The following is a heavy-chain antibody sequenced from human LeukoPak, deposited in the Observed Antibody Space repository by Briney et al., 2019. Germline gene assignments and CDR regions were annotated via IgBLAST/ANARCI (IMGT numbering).Heavy chain of an antibody. CDR3: AKVLPRDDASGPIDS. D-gene: IGHD3-22*01. Sequence: QPGGSLRPSCAASGFSFSSDAMSSARQAPGEGLEWVSVISGSGRTTFYADSVKGRFTISRDNSKNTLYLQTNGLRPQDTAVYYCAKVLPRDDASGPIDSWGQGTLVTVSS. J-gene: IGHJ5*01. V-gene: IGHV3-23*01. CDR1: GFSFSSDA. CDR2: ISGSGRTT.